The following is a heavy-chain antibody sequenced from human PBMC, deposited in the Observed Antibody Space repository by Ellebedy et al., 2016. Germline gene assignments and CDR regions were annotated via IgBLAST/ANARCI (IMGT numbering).Heavy chain of an antibody. CDR3: TGGRQVGATTLFDY. CDR1: GFTFSDSA. V-gene: IGHV3-30-3*01. CDR2: ISYDGSNK. D-gene: IGHD1-26*01. J-gene: IGHJ4*02. Sequence: GESLKISCAASGFTFSDSAMHWVRQAPGKGLEWVAVISYDGSNKYYADSVKGRFTISRDNSKNTLYLQMNSLRDEDTAVYYCTGGRQVGATTLFDYWGQGTLVTVSS.